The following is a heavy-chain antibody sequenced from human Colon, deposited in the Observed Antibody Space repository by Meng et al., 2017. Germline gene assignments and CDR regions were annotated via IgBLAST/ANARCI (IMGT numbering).Heavy chain of an antibody. Sequence: QVHLQESGPGLVKPSETLSLTCAVSGGSISTYYWSWIRQPPGKGLEWIGNNYYSGSTNYNPSLASRVTISVDSSKNQFSLKLSSVTAADTAVYYCARHQNGGTYPLDYWGQGTLVTVSS. CDR3: ARHQNGGTYPLDY. V-gene: IGHV4-59*08. J-gene: IGHJ4*02. D-gene: IGHD3-16*02. CDR2: NYYSGST. CDR1: GGSISTYY.